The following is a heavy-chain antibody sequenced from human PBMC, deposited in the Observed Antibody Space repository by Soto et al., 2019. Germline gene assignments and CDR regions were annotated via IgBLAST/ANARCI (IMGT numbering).Heavy chain of an antibody. CDR3: ARDLHRFGELPFDY. J-gene: IGHJ4*02. D-gene: IGHD3-10*01. Sequence: GASVKLSCKASGYTYTSYAMHWVRQAPGQRLEWMGWINAGNGNTKYSQKFQGRVTITRDTSASTAYMELSSLRSEDTAVYYCARDLHRFGELPFDYWGQGTLVTVSS. CDR1: GYTYTSYA. CDR2: INAGNGNT. V-gene: IGHV1-3*01.